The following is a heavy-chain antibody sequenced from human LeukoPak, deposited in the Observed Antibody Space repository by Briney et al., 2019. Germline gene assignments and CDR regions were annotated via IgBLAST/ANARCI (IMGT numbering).Heavy chain of an antibody. Sequence: SETLSLTCAVYGGSFSGYYWGWIRQPPGKGLEWIGSIYYSGSTYYNPSLKSRVTISVDTSKNQFSLKLSSVTAADTAVYYCARRKIRYYYDSSGYYPFDYWGQGTLVTVSS. V-gene: IGHV4-39*01. D-gene: IGHD3-22*01. CDR2: IYYSGST. J-gene: IGHJ4*02. CDR1: GGSFSGYY. CDR3: ARRKIRYYYDSSGYYPFDY.